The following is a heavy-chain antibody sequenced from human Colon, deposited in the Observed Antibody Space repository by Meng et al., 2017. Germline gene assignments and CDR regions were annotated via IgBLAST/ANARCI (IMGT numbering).Heavy chain of an antibody. V-gene: IGHV4-30-4*01. CDR3: ARDRKHYGERGWFDP. Sequence: GRLQEPGPGLVQPSPTLSLTCPVSGGSISSGDYYWSWIRQPPGKGLEWIGYIYYSGSTYSNASLKSRVTISIDRSKNQFSLKLSSVTAADTAVYYCARDRKHYGERGWFDPWGQGTLVTVSS. D-gene: IGHD4-17*01. J-gene: IGHJ5*02. CDR2: IYYSGST. CDR1: GGSISSGDYY.